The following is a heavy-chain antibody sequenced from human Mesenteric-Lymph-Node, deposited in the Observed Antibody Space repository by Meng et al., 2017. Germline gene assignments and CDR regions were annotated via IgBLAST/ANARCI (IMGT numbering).Heavy chain of an antibody. J-gene: IGHJ4*02. D-gene: IGHD2-2*01. CDR1: GASISSGNW. Sequence: QVQVQEAGPGLVKPSRPLSLTCVVSGASISSGNWWNWVRQPPGKGLEWIGDIYHSGSTNYNPSLKSRVTISVDKSKNQFSLKLSSVTAADTAMYYCARGGGCSSSSCDLDYWGQGVLVTVSS. CDR3: ARGGGCSSSSCDLDY. V-gene: IGHV4-4*02. CDR2: IYHSGST.